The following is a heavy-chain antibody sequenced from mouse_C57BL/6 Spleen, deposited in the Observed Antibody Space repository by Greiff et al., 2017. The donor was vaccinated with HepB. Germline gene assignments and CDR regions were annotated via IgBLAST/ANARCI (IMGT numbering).Heavy chain of an antibody. J-gene: IGHJ4*01. Sequence: VQVQQPGAELVMPGASVKLSCKASGYTFTSYWMHWVKQRPGQGLEWIGEIDPSDSYTNYNQKFKGKSTLTVDKSSSTAYMQLSSLTSEDSAVYYCARVGKLGRAMDYWGQGTSVTVSS. V-gene: IGHV1-69*01. D-gene: IGHD4-1*01. CDR2: IDPSDSYT. CDR3: ARVGKLGRAMDY. CDR1: GYTFTSYW.